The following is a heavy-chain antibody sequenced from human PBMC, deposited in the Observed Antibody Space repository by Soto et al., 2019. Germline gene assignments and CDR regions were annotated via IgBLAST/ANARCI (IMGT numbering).Heavy chain of an antibody. J-gene: IGHJ6*02. CDR3: FPIFGVAPSYYGMDV. Sequence: GGSLRLSCAASGFTFSGSAIHWVRQASGKGLEWVGRIRSRADDYATAYAASVKGRFTISRDDSKNTAYLQMNSLKTEDTAVYYCFPIFGVAPSYYGMDVWGQGTTVTVSS. CDR2: IRSRADDYAT. CDR1: GFTFSGSA. V-gene: IGHV3-73*01. D-gene: IGHD3-3*01.